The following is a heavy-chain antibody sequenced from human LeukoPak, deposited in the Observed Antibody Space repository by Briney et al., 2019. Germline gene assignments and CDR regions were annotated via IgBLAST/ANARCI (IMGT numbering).Heavy chain of an antibody. D-gene: IGHD4-11*01. J-gene: IGHJ4*02. CDR3: AKDAQRGFDYSNSLEY. CDR2: IWSDGTNK. Sequence: EGSMRLSCAASGFTFSHFGFHWVRQAPGKGLEWVAVIWSDGTNKYYVDSVKGRFIIQRDDHQKTVYLQMNRLRAEDTAIYYCAKDAQRGFDYSNSLEYWGQGSLVTVSS. CDR1: GFTFSHFG. V-gene: IGHV3-33*06.